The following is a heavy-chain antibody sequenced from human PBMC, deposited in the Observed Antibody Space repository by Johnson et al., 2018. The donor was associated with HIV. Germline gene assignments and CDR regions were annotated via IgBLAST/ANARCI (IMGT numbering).Heavy chain of an antibody. Sequence: QVQLVESGGGVVQPGRSLRLSCAASGFTFSSYAMHWVRQAPGKGLEWVAIISYDGNNKYYADSVKGRFTISRDNSKNILYLQMNSLRAEDTAVYYCAREGEGGAFDIWGQGTMVTVSS. V-gene: IGHV3-30-3*01. D-gene: IGHD3-16*01. CDR2: ISYDGNNK. CDR1: GFTFSSYA. J-gene: IGHJ3*02. CDR3: AREGEGGAFDI.